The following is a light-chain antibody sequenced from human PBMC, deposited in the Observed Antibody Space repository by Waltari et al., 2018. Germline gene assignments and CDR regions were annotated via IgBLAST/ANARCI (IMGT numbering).Light chain of an antibody. V-gene: IGKV1-5*03. CDR1: QSVRSW. CDR3: QQYNSYSLT. J-gene: IGKJ4*01. CDR2: ETS. Sequence: DIQMTQSPSTLSASVGDRVTITCRASQSVRSWLAWYQQKPGKAPKLLISETSNLESGVPARFSGSGSETAFTLTISSLQPEDCATYYCQQYNSYSLTFGGGTKVEIK.